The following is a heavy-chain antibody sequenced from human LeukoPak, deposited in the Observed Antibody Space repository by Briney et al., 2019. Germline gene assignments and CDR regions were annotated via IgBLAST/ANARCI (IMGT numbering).Heavy chain of an antibody. CDR2: MNPNSGNT. D-gene: IGHD2-2*01. J-gene: IGHJ6*02. CDR3: ARGLGRSAWDIVVVPASDKDYYYYGMDV. V-gene: IGHV1-8*01. Sequence: ASVKVSCKASGYTFTSYDINWVRQATGQGLEWMGWMNPNSGNTGYAQKFQGRVTMTRNTSISTAYMELSSLRFEDTAVYYCARGLGRSAWDIVVVPASDKDYYYYGMDVWGQGTTVTVSS. CDR1: GYTFTSYD.